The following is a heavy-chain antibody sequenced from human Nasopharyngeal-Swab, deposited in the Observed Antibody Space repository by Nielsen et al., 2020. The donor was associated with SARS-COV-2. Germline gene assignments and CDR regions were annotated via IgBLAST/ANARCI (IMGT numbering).Heavy chain of an antibody. CDR1: GYTFTGYY. J-gene: IGHJ6*03. Sequence: ASVKVSCKASGYTFTGYYMHWVRQAPGQGLEWMGWINPNSGGTKYAQKFQGWVTMTRDTSISTAYMELSRLRSDDTAVYYCARRCMGIAAGGYYYYYYYMDVWGKGTTVTVSS. CDR2: INPNSGGT. V-gene: IGHV1-2*04. CDR3: ARRCMGIAAGGYYYYYYYMDV. D-gene: IGHD6-13*01.